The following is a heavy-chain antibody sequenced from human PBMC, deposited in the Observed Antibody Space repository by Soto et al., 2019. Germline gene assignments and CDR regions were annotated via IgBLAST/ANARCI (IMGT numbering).Heavy chain of an antibody. CDR2: LTGSGGTT. CDR3: AKGGDEVVATPKDAFDV. Sequence: EVQLLESGGGLVQPGGSLRLSCAASGFTFSSYAMSWVRQAPGKGLEWVSALTGSGGTTYYADSVKGRFTISRDTSKNTVYLQMNSLRAEDTAVYYCAKGGDEVVATPKDAFDVWGHGTMVTVSS. CDR1: GFTFSSYA. D-gene: IGHD2-15*01. V-gene: IGHV3-23*01. J-gene: IGHJ3*01.